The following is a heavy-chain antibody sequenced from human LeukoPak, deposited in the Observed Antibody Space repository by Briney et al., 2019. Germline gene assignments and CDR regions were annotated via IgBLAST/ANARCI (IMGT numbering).Heavy chain of an antibody. CDR1: GFTFSSYS. CDR2: VSHDGSNK. CDR3: AKDLHCSSTSCQVY. V-gene: IGHV3-30-3*01. J-gene: IGHJ4*02. D-gene: IGHD2-2*01. Sequence: GRSLRLSCAASGFTFSSYSMHWVRQAPGKGLEWVAFVSHDGSNKYYADSVKGRFTISRDNSKNTLYLQMNSLRAEDTAVYYCAKDLHCSSTSCQVYWGQGTLVTVSS.